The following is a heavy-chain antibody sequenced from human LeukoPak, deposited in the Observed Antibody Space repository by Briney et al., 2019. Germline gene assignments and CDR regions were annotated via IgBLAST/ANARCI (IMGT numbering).Heavy chain of an antibody. CDR1: GFPISSHY. CDR2: IYRSGGT. J-gene: IGHJ4*02. CDR3: TRTSPPAH. Sequence: GGSLRLSCIASGFPISSHYIRWVRQAPGKGLDWVSVIYRSGGTYFADSVKGRFTISGDDSQNTVSLQMNSLRVEDTAVYYCTRTSPPAHWGQGTLVTVTS. V-gene: IGHV3-53*01.